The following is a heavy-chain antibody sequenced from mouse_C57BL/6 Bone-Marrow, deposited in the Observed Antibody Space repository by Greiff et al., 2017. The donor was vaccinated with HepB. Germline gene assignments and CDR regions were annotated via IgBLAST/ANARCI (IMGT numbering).Heavy chain of an antibody. CDR2: ILPGSGST. Sequence: VQLQQSGAELMKPGASVKLSCKATGYTFTGYWIEWVKQRPGHGLEWIGEILPGSGSTNYNEKFKGKATFTADTSSNTAYMQLSSLTTEDSAIYYCARSDLLWLRRTPHYYAMDYWGQGTSVTVSS. CDR3: ARSDLLWLRRTPHYYAMDY. D-gene: IGHD2-2*01. J-gene: IGHJ4*01. V-gene: IGHV1-9*01. CDR1: GYTFTGYW.